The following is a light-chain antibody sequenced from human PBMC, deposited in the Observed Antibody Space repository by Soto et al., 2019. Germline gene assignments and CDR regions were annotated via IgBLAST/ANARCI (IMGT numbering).Light chain of an antibody. J-gene: IGKJ1*01. V-gene: IGKV3-20*01. CDR2: GAS. Sequence: ENVLTQSPATLSLSPGEGATLSCRASQSINTYLAWYQQKPGQAPRLLIYGASSRATGIPDRFSGSGSGTDFTLTISRLEPEDYAVYYCQQYGHSLWTFGQGTKVDIK. CDR1: QSINTY. CDR3: QQYGHSLWT.